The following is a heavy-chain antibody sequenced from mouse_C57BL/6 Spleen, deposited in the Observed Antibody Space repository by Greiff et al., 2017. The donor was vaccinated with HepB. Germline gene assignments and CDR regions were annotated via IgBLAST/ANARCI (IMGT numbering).Heavy chain of an antibody. D-gene: IGHD2-5*01. J-gene: IGHJ4*01. Sequence: QVQLQQSGAELVKPGASVKMSCKASGYTFTSYWITWVKQRPGQGLEWIGDIYPGSGSTHYNEKFKSKATLNVDTSSSTAYMQLSSLTSEDSAVYYCARTYYSNVYYAMDYWSQGTSVTVSS. CDR1: GYTFTSYW. CDR3: ARTYYSNVYYAMDY. V-gene: IGHV1-55*01. CDR2: IYPGSGST.